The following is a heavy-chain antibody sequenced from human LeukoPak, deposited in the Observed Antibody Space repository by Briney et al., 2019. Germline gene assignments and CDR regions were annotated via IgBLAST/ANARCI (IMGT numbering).Heavy chain of an antibody. CDR2: INPGDSET. CDR1: GYSFTGYW. CDR3: AARNGGNSFWFDP. J-gene: IGHJ5*02. D-gene: IGHD4-23*01. Sequence: GESLKISCKGSGYSFTGYWLGWVRQMPGNGLEWMGIINPGDSETRYSPSFQGQVTISADKSISTAYLLWSSLKAAASAMYYCAARNGGNSFWFDPWGQGTLVVVSS. V-gene: IGHV5-51*01.